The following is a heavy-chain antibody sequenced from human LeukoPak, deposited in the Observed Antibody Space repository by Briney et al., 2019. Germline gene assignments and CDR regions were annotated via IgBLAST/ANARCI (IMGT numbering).Heavy chain of an antibody. CDR3: ARQDVVATIVDY. Sequence: PSETLSLTCTVSGYSISSGYYWGWIRQPPGKGLEWIGSIYHSGSTYYNPSLKSRVTISVDTSKNQFSLKLSSVTAADTAVYYCARQDVVATIVDYWGQGTLVTVSS. CDR1: GYSISSGYY. D-gene: IGHD5-12*01. J-gene: IGHJ4*02. CDR2: IYHSGST. V-gene: IGHV4-38-2*02.